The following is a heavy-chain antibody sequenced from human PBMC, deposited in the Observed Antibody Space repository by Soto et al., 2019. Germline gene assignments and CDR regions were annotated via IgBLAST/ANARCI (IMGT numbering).Heavy chain of an antibody. J-gene: IGHJ3*01. V-gene: IGHV3-23*01. CDR2: ISGSGGSI. CDR3: AKGNSRWGSGDAFDL. D-gene: IGHD2-21*01. CDR1: GFTFKSFA. Sequence: DEQLLESGGGLVQPGGSLRLSCAASGFTFKSFAMSWVRQAPGTGLEWVSSISGSGGSIYYADSVKGRFTISRDNSKTTLYLEMDSLEAEDTAVFDCAKGNSRWGSGDAFDLWGQGTMVIVSS.